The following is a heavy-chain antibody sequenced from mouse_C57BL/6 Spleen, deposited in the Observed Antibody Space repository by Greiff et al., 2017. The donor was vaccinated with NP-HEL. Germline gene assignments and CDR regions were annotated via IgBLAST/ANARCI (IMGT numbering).Heavy chain of an antibody. D-gene: IGHD1-1*01. CDR2: IHPNSGST. Sequence: QVQLQQPGAELVKPGASVKLSCKASGYTFTSYWMHWVKQRPGQGLEWIGMIHPNSGSTNYNEKFKSKATLTVDKSSSTAYMQLSSLTSEDSAVYYCARSYYGGNLDYWGQGTTLTVSS. V-gene: IGHV1-64*01. CDR3: ARSYYGGNLDY. J-gene: IGHJ2*01. CDR1: GYTFTSYW.